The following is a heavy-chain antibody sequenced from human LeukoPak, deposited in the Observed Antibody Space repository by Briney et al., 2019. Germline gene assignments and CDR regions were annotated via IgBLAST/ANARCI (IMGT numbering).Heavy chain of an antibody. CDR1: GGSISSSSYY. CDR3: ARAHGVYYYYGMDV. CDR2: IYYSGST. Sequence: KPSETLSLTCTVSGGSISSSSYYWGWIRQPPGKGLEWIGSIYYSGSTYYNPSLKSRVTISVDTSKNQFSLKLSSVTAADTAVYYCARAHGVYYYYGMDVWGQGTTVTVSS. D-gene: IGHD2-8*01. V-gene: IGHV4-39*07. J-gene: IGHJ6*02.